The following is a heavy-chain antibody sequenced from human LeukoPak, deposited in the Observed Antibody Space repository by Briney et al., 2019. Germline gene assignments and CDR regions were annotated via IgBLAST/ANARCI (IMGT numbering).Heavy chain of an antibody. J-gene: IGHJ3*02. V-gene: IGHV4-34*01. CDR3: ARERYYYDSSGYPTCSFDI. CDR2: INHSGST. Sequence: SETLSLTCAVYGGSFSSYYRSWIRQPPGKGLEWIGEINHSGSTNYNPSLKSRVTISVDTSKNQFSLKLSSVTAADTAVYYCARERYYYDSSGYPTCSFDIWGQGTMVTVSS. CDR1: GGSFSSYY. D-gene: IGHD3-22*01.